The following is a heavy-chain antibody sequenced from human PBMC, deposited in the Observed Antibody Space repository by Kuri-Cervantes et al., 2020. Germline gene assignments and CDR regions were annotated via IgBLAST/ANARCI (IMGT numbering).Heavy chain of an antibody. CDR1: GYTFTSYD. Sequence: ASVKVSCKASGYTFTSYDINRVRQATGQGLEWMGWMNPNSGNTGYAQKFQGRVTMTRNTSISTAYMELSSLRSEDTAVYYCARARKDGKGRYYYGMDVWGQGTTVTVSS. D-gene: IGHD1-14*01. CDR2: MNPNSGNT. CDR3: ARARKDGKGRYYYGMDV. J-gene: IGHJ6*02. V-gene: IGHV1-8*01.